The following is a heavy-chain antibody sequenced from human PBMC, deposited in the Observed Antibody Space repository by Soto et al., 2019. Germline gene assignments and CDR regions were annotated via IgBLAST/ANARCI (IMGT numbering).Heavy chain of an antibody. CDR2: IYTSGST. CDR3: ARDRAAAGSNNWFDP. CDR1: GGSISSYY. J-gene: IGHJ5*02. Sequence: TVSGGSISSYYWSWIRQPAGKGLEWIGRIYTSGSTNYNPSLKSRVTMSVDTSKNQFSLKLSSVTAADTAVYYCARDRAAAGSNNWFDPWGQGTLVTVSS. D-gene: IGHD6-13*01. V-gene: IGHV4-4*07.